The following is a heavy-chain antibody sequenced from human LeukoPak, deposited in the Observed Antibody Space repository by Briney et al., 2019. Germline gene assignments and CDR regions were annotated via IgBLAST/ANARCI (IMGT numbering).Heavy chain of an antibody. CDR1: GGSISSYY. V-gene: IGHV4-59*08. J-gene: IGHJ5*02. CDR3: ASARDGYNVA. Sequence: ASETLSLTCTVSGGSISSYYWSWIRQPPGKGLEWIGYIYYSGSTNYSPSLKSRVTISVDTSKNQFSLKLSSVTAADTAVYYCASARDGYNVAWGQGTLVTVSS. CDR2: IYYSGST. D-gene: IGHD5-12*01.